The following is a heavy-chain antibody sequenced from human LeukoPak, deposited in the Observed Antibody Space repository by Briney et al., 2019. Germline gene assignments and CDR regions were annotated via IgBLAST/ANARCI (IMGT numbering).Heavy chain of an antibody. V-gene: IGHV3-30*18. D-gene: IGHD1-1*01. CDR1: GFTFSSYG. Sequence: GGSLRLSCAASGFTFSSYGMHWVRQAPGKGLEWVAVISYDGSNKYYADSVKGRFTISRDNSKNTLYLQMNSLRAEDTAVYYCAKAHTQLITAAVSRDWGQGTLVTVSS. J-gene: IGHJ4*02. CDR3: AKAHTQLITAAVSRD. CDR2: ISYDGSNK.